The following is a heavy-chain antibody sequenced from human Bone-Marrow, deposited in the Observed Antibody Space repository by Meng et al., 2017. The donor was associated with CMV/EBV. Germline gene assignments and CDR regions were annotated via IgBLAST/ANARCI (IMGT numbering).Heavy chain of an antibody. V-gene: IGHV3-7*01. CDR1: GFTFSSYW. Sequence: GGSLRLSCAASGFTFSSYWMTWVRQAPGKGLEWVANIKEDGSEKYYVDSVKGRFTISRDNSKNTLYLQMNSLRAEDTAVYYCAKGGIVVVPAADFDYWGQGTLVIASS. J-gene: IGHJ4*02. CDR2: IKEDGSEK. CDR3: AKGGIVVVPAADFDY. D-gene: IGHD2-2*01.